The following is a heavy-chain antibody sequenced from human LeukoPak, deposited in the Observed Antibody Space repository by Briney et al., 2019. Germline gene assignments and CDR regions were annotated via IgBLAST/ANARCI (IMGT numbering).Heavy chain of an antibody. CDR1: GFIFSNYW. V-gene: IGHV3-7*01. CDR2: IKPDGSEK. CDR3: ARGSSEDY. D-gene: IGHD6-6*01. J-gene: IGHJ4*02. Sequence: GGPLRLSCAASGFIFSNYWMSWVRQAPGKGLEWVANIKPDGSEKYYVDSVKGRFTISRDNAKTSLYLQMNGLSAEDTGVYYCARGSSEDYWGQGTLVTVSS.